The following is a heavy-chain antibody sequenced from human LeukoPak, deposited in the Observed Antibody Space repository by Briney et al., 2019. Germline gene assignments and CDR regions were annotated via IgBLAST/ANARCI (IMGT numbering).Heavy chain of an antibody. V-gene: IGHV3-72*01. CDR1: GFTFSDHY. D-gene: IGHD1-26*01. CDR3: ARGRGSYVDY. J-gene: IGHJ4*02. Sequence: GGSLRLSCAASGFTFSDHYMDWVRQAPGQGLEWVGRTRNKANSYTTEYAASVTGRFTISRDDSKNSLYLQMNSLKTEDTAVYYCARGRGSYVDYWGQGTLVTVSS. CDR2: TRNKANSYTT.